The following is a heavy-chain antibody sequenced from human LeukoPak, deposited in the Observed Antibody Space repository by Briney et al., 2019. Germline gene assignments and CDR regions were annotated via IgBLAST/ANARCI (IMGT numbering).Heavy chain of an antibody. CDR2: SRDKAKSYST. J-gene: IGHJ4*02. CDR1: GFIFSDHY. D-gene: IGHD1-26*01. V-gene: IGHV3-72*01. Sequence: GGTLRLSCAASGFIFSDHYMDWVGQAPGKGLEWLARSRDKAKSYSTEHAASVKGRFTISRDNSKNSLYLQMNSLKTEDTAVYYCARRSNSYYTFDYWGQGTLVTVSS. CDR3: ARRSNSYYTFDY.